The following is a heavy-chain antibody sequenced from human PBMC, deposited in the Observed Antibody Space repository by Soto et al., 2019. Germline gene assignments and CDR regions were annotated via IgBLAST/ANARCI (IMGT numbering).Heavy chain of an antibody. D-gene: IGHD3-22*01. CDR3: ARTSYDSSGTAADP. CDR2: IYYSGST. J-gene: IGHJ5*02. CDR1: GGSISSGGYY. V-gene: IGHV4-31*03. Sequence: QVQLQESGPGLVKPSQTLSLTCTVSGGSISSGGYYWSWIRQHPGKGLEWIGYIYYSGSTYYNPSLKSRFTLSVDTSKNQFSLKLSSVTAADTAVYYCARTSYDSSGTAADPWGQGTLVTVSS.